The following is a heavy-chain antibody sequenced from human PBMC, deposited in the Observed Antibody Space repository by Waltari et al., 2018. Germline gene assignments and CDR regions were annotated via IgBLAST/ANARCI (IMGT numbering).Heavy chain of an antibody. CDR3: TSDTSRWDDYYHDY. V-gene: IGHV3-73*01. D-gene: IGHD1-1*01. CDR2: IKSKANNYAT. J-gene: IGHJ4*02. Sequence: CPASGFVFSDSAMHWVRQASGKGLEWVGRIKSKANNYATTYGASVKGSFTISREDSHSTVYLQMNSLRTEDTAVYFCTSDTSRWDDYYHDYWGQGTLVTVSS. CDR1: GFVFSDSA.